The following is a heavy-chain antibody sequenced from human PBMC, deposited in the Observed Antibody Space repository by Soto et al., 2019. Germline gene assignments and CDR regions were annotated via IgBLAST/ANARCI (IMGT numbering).Heavy chain of an antibody. Sequence: QVQLVQSGAEVKKPGSSVKVSCKASGGTFSSYAISWVRQAPGQGLEWMGGIIPIFGTANYAQKFQGRVTITADESTSTAYMELSSLRSEDTAMYYCARGAMVRGVIISDAPPFFNYWGQGTLVTVSS. CDR2: IIPIFGTA. J-gene: IGHJ4*02. V-gene: IGHV1-69*01. D-gene: IGHD3-10*01. CDR3: ARGAMVRGVIISDAPPFFNY. CDR1: GGTFSSYA.